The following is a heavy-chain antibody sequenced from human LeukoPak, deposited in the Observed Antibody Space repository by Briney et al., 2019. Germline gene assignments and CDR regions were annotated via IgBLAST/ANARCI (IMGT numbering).Heavy chain of an antibody. Sequence: SETLSLTCTVSGGSISTYYWSWIRQPPGKGLEWIGYIYYSGSSNYNPSLKSRVTISVDTSKNQFSLKLSSATAADTAVYYCARVYGSGYDFRGAFDIWGQGTMATVSS. J-gene: IGHJ3*02. CDR1: GGSISTYY. CDR2: IYYSGSS. V-gene: IGHV4-59*01. D-gene: IGHD5-12*01. CDR3: ARVYGSGYDFRGAFDI.